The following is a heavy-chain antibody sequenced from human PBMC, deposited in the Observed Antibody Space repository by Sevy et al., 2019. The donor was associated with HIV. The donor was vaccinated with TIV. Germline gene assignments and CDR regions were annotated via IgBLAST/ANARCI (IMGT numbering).Heavy chain of an antibody. J-gene: IGHJ4*02. CDR1: GFTFSSYA. CDR2: IAYDGSNK. D-gene: IGHD2-21*02. Sequence: AGSLRLSCAASGFTFSSYAMHWVRQAPGKELEWVAVIAYDGSNKYYADSVKGRFTISRDNSKNTLYLQMNSLIAEDTAVYYCARGGVVVTAMIRNWGQGTLVTVSS. CDR3: ARGGVVVTAMIRN. V-gene: IGHV3-30-3*01.